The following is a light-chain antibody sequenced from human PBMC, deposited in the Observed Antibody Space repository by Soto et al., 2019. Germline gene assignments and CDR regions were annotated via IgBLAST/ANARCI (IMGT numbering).Light chain of an antibody. J-gene: IGLJ1*01. CDR3: SSYTSSSTL. CDR2: EVS. Sequence: QSVLTQPASVSGSPGQSITISCTGTSSDVGSYNYVSWYQRHPGKAPKLMIYEVSNRPSGVSSRFSGSKSGNTASLTISGLQAEDEADYYCSSYTSSSTLFGTGTKVT. V-gene: IGLV2-14*01. CDR1: SSDVGSYNY.